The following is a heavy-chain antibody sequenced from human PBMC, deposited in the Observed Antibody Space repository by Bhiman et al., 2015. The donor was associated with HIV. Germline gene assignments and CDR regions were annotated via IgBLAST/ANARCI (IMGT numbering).Heavy chain of an antibody. CDR2: ISSSSSYI. CDR1: GFTFSSYS. CDR3: ARDATVTQMVRGVPRWFDP. D-gene: IGHD3-10*01. Sequence: EVQLVESGGGLVKPGGSLRLSCAASGFTFSSYSVNWVRQAPGKGLEWVSSISSSSSYIYYADSVKGRFTISRDNAKKSLYLQMNSLRAEDTAVYYCARDATVTQMVRGVPRWFDPWGQGTLVTVSS. J-gene: IGHJ5*02. V-gene: IGHV3-21*03.